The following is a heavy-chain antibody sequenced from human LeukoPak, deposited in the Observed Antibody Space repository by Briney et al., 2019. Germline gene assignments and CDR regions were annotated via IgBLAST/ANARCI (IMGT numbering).Heavy chain of an antibody. Sequence: ASVKVSCKASGYTFTGYYMHWVRQAPGQGREWMGWINPNSGGTNYAQKFQGRVTMTRDTSISTAYMELSRLRSDDTAVYYCARESTTVTSLDYWGQGTLVTVSS. CDR1: GYTFTGYY. V-gene: IGHV1-2*02. J-gene: IGHJ4*02. D-gene: IGHD4-17*01. CDR2: INPNSGGT. CDR3: ARESTTVTSLDY.